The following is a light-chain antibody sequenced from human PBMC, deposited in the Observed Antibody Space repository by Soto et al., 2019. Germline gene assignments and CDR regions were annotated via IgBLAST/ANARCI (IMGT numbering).Light chain of an antibody. J-gene: IGLJ2*01. Sequence: QSVLTQSPSASASLGASVKLTCTLSSGHSSYAIAWHQQQPEKGPRYLMKLNSDGSHSKGDGIPDRFSGSSSGAERYLTISSLQSEDEADYYCQTWSARSPFGGGTQLTVL. V-gene: IGLV4-69*01. CDR1: SGHSSYA. CDR3: QTWSARSP. CDR2: LNSDGSH.